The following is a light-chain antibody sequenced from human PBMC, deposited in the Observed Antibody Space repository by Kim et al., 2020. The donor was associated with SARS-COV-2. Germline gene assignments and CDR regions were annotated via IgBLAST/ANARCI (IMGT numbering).Light chain of an antibody. Sequence: EAVMTQSPATLCVSPGERVTLSCRASQSVSSNLVWYQQKPGQAPRLLIYGASTRATGIPARFSGSGSGTEFTLTISSLQSEDFALYYCQHYNHWPLTFGGGTKVDIK. V-gene: IGKV3-15*01. J-gene: IGKJ4*01. CDR3: QHYNHWPLT. CDR2: GAS. CDR1: QSVSSN.